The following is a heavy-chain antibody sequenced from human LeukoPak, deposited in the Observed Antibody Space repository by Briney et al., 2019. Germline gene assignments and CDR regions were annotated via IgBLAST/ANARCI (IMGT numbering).Heavy chain of an antibody. CDR3: ARHSAEYCSSTSCYDSWFDP. CDR2: IYPGDSDT. J-gene: IGHJ5*02. CDR1: GYRFTSYW. V-gene: IGHV5-51*01. Sequence: GESLKISCKGSGYRFTSYWIGWVRQMPGKGLEWMGIIYPGDSDTRYSPSFQGQVTISADKSINTAYLQWSSLKASDTAMYYCARHSAEYCSSTSCYDSWFDPWGQGTLVTVSS. D-gene: IGHD2-2*01.